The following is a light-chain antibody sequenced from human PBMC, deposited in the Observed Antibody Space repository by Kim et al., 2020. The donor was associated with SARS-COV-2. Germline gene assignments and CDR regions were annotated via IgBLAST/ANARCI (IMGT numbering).Light chain of an antibody. CDR1: QTITTNY. J-gene: IGKJ4*01. CDR2: DIS. CDR3: QQHEDSPLT. V-gene: IGKV3-20*01. Sequence: EIVLTQSPGTLSLSPGERVTLSCRASQTITTNYLAWYQQKPGQAPRLLIYDISSRATGIPDRFSGSGSGRDFTLTISRREPEDFAVYYCQQHEDSPLTFGGGTKLEI.